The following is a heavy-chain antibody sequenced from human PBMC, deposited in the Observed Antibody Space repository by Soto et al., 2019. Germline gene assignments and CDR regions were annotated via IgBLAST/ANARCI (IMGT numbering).Heavy chain of an antibody. V-gene: IGHV1-18*04. J-gene: IGHJ5*02. D-gene: IGHD2-15*01. Sequence: GASVKVSCKASGYTFTSYYMHWVRQAPGQGLEWMGWISPSNGNTNYAQNLQGRVTMTTDTSTSTVYMELRSLRSDDTAIYYCARVVVVGVNWFDPWGQGTLVTVSS. CDR3: ARVVVVGVNWFDP. CDR2: ISPSNGNT. CDR1: GYTFTSYY.